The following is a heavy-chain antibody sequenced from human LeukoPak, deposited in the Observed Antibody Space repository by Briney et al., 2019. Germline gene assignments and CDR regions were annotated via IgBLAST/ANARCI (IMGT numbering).Heavy chain of an antibody. CDR2: IYYSGST. J-gene: IGHJ4*02. CDR1: GGSISTYY. CDR3: ARGQAAGAYFDY. Sequence: PSETLSLTCTVSGGSISTYYWSWIRQPPGKGLEWIGYIYYSGSTNYNPSLKSRVTISVDTSKNQFSLRLSSVTAADTAVYYCARGQAAGAYFDYWGQGTLVTVSS. D-gene: IGHD6-13*01. V-gene: IGHV4-59*12.